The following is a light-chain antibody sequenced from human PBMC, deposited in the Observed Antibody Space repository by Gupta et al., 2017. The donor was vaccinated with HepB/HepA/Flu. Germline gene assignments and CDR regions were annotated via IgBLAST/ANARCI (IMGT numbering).Light chain of an antibody. J-gene: IGKJ3*01. V-gene: IGKV1-33*01. CDR2: DAS. CDR3: QQDDNLLET. Sequence: DIQMTQSPSSLSASVGDRVTITCQASQDISNYLNWYQQKPGKAPKLLIYDASNLETGVPSRFSGSGSGTDFTFTISSLQPEDIATYYCQQDDNLLETFGHGTKVDIK. CDR1: QDISNY.